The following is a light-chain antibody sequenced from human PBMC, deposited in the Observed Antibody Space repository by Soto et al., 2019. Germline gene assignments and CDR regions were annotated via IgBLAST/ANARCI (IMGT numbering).Light chain of an antibody. CDR3: CSYAGSYIYV. Sequence: QSVLTQPRSVSGSPGQSVTISCTGTSSYVGGYNYVSWYQQHPDKAPKVMIYDVTKRPSGVPDRFSGSKSGNTASLTISGLQAEDEADYYCCSYAGSYIYVFGTGTRSPS. V-gene: IGLV2-11*01. CDR2: DVT. J-gene: IGLJ1*01. CDR1: SSYVGGYNY.